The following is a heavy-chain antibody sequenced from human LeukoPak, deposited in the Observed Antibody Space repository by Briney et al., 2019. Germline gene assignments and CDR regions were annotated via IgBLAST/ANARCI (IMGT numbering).Heavy chain of an antibody. Sequence: GGSLRLSCAASGFTFSRYRMNWVRQAPGKGLEWVSSISTSSSYIYYADSVKGRFTIARDNAKNSLYLQMNSLRAEDTAIYYCASRPGVDFDYWGQGTLVTVSS. CDR2: ISTSSSYI. CDR1: GFTFSRYR. V-gene: IGHV3-21*04. CDR3: ASRPGVDFDY. J-gene: IGHJ4*02. D-gene: IGHD1-14*01.